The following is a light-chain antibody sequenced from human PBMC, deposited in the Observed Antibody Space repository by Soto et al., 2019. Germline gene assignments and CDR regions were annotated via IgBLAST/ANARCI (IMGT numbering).Light chain of an antibody. V-gene: IGLV2-23*01. CDR3: CSYAGSSIVV. J-gene: IGLJ2*01. CDR2: EGS. CDR1: RSDVGSYNL. Sequence: QSALTQPASVSGSPGQSITISCTGTRSDVGSYNLFSWYQQHPGKAPKLMIYEGSKRPSGVSNRFSGSKSGNTASLTISGLQAEDEADYYCCSYAGSSIVVFGGGTKLTLL.